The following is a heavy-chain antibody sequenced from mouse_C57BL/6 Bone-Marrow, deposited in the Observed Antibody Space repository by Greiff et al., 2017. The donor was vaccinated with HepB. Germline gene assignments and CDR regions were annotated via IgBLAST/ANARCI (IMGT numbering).Heavy chain of an antibody. Sequence: EVKLMESGPGLAKPSQTLSLTCSVTGYSITSDYWNWIRKFPGNKLEYMGYISYSGSTYYNPSLKSRISITRDTSKNQYYLQLTSVTTEDTATYYCARSYGSSYYWYFDVWGTGTTVTVSS. V-gene: IGHV3-8*01. D-gene: IGHD1-1*01. CDR3: ARSYGSSYYWYFDV. CDR2: ISYSGST. J-gene: IGHJ1*03. CDR1: GYSITSDY.